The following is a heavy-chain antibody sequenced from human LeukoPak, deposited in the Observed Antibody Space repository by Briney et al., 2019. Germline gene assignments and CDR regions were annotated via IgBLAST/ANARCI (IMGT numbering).Heavy chain of an antibody. Sequence: GGSLRLSCAASGFTFSSYSMNWVRQAPGKGLEWVSSISSSSSYIYYADSVKGRFTISRDNAKNSLYLQMNSLRAEDTAVYYCARGDWLLSDAFDIWGQGTMVTVSS. V-gene: IGHV3-21*01. D-gene: IGHD3/OR15-3a*01. CDR3: ARGDWLLSDAFDI. CDR2: ISSSSSYI. J-gene: IGHJ3*02. CDR1: GFTFSSYS.